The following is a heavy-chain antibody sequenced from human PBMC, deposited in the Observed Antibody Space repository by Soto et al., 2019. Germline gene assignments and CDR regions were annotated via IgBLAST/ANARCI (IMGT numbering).Heavy chain of an antibody. V-gene: IGHV2-70*04. Sequence: GPTLVNPTQTLTLTCTFSGFSLSTSGMRVSWIRQPPGKALEWLARIDWDDDKLYSTSLKTRLTISKDTSKNQVVLTMTNMDPVDTATYYCARSIVAAGDRWFDPWGQGTLVTVSS. D-gene: IGHD6-13*01. CDR3: ARSIVAAGDRWFDP. CDR2: IDWDDDK. CDR1: GFSLSTSGMR. J-gene: IGHJ5*02.